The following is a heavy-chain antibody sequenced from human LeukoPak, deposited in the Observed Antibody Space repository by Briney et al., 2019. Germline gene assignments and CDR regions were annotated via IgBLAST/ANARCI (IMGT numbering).Heavy chain of an antibody. Sequence: ASETLSLTCTVSGGSISSGGYYWSWVRQAPGKGLEWVSAISGSGGSTYYADSVKGRFTISRDNSKNTLYLQMNSLRAEDTAVYYCANLLAAPHWGQGTLVTVSS. J-gene: IGHJ4*02. CDR2: ISGSGGST. D-gene: IGHD2-2*01. CDR1: GGSISSGGYY. V-gene: IGHV3-23*01. CDR3: ANLLAAPH.